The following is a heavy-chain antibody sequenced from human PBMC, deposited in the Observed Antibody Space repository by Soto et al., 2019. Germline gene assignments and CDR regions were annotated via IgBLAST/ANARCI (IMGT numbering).Heavy chain of an antibody. J-gene: IGHJ6*02. CDR3: ARHGAPYDSSGYYYLNYYYYGMDV. CDR2: IYYSGST. CDR1: GGSISSSSYY. D-gene: IGHD3-22*01. V-gene: IGHV4-39*01. Sequence: LSLTCTVSGGSISSSSYYWGWIRQPPGKGLEWIGSIYYSGSTYYNPSLKSRVTISVDTSKNQFSLKLSSVTAADTAVYYCARHGAPYDSSGYYYLNYYYYGMDVWGQGTTVTVSS.